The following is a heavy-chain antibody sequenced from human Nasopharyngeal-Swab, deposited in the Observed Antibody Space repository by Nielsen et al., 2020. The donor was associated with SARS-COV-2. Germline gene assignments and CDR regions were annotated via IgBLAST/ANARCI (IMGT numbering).Heavy chain of an antibody. J-gene: IGHJ4*02. CDR3: AKDIHRVRWLQLFDY. CDR2: ISWNSGSI. D-gene: IGHD5-24*01. Sequence: GGSLRLSCAASGFTFDDYAMHWVRQAPGKGLEWVSGISWNSGSIGYADSVKGRFTISRDNAKNSLYLQMNSLRAEDTALYYCAKDIHRVRWLQLFDYWGQGTLVTVSS. CDR1: GFTFDDYA. V-gene: IGHV3-9*01.